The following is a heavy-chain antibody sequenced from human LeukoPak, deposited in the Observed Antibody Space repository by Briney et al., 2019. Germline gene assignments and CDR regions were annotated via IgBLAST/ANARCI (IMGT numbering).Heavy chain of an antibody. Sequence: ASVKVSCKASGYTFTGYYMHWVRQAPGQGLEWMGWIRPSSGGTKYAQKFQGRVTMTRDTSISTAYMELSRLGSDDTAVYYCARDVDYYDRSGYYYPRYYYMDVWGTGTTVTISS. CDR1: GYTFTGYY. CDR3: ARDVDYYDRSGYYYPRYYYMDV. CDR2: IRPSSGGT. J-gene: IGHJ6*03. V-gene: IGHV1-2*02. D-gene: IGHD3-22*01.